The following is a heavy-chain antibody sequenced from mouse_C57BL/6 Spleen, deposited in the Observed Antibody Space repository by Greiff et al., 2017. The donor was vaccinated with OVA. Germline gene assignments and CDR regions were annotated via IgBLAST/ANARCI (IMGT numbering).Heavy chain of an antibody. D-gene: IGHD1-1*01. CDR3: ARGGPYYYGSSYEFAY. CDR2: ISYDGSN. V-gene: IGHV3-6*01. CDR1: GYSITSGYY. J-gene: IGHJ3*01. Sequence: EVQVVESGPGLVKPSQSLSLTCSVTGYSITSGYYWNWIRQFPGNKLEWMGYISYDGSNNYNPSLKNRISITRDTSKNQFFLKLNSVTTEDTATYYCARGGPYYYGSSYEFAYWGQGTLVTVSA.